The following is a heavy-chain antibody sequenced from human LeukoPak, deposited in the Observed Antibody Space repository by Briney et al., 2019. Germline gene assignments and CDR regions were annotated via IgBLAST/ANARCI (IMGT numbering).Heavy chain of an antibody. CDR3: ARFNSAPGAFDI. CDR2: IYSGGST. Sequence: GGSLRLSCAASGFTFSSNYMSWVRQAPGKGLEWVSVIYSGGSTYYADSVKGRFTISRDNSKNTLYLQMNSLRAEDTAVYYCARFNSAPGAFDIWGQGTMVTVSS. J-gene: IGHJ3*02. D-gene: IGHD4-23*01. V-gene: IGHV3-53*01. CDR1: GFTFSSNY.